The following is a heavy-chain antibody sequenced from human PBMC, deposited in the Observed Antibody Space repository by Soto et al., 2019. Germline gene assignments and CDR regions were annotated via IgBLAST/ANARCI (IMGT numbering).Heavy chain of an antibody. CDR3: ARVRGTIFGVVRDDMDV. CDR1: GFTFSSYW. CDR2: INSDGSSI. Sequence: GGSLRLSCVASGFTFSSYWMHWVRQAPGKGLAWVSRINSDGSSISYADSVKGRFTISRDNAKNTLYLQMNSLRAEDTAVYYCARVRGTIFGVVRDDMDVWGQGTTVIVSS. V-gene: IGHV3-74*01. J-gene: IGHJ6*02. D-gene: IGHD3-3*01.